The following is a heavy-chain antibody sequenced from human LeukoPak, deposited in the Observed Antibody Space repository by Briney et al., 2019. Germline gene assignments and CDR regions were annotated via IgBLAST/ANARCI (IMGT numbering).Heavy chain of an antibody. J-gene: IGHJ3*02. CDR1: GGSISSYY. V-gene: IGHV4-59*01. Sequence: SETLSLTCTVTGGSISSYYWSWIRQPPGKGLEWIGYIYYSGSTNYNPSLKSRVTISVDTSKNRFSLKLSSVTAADTAVYYCARGDSCYDSDAFDIWGQGTMVTVSS. CDR2: IYYSGST. D-gene: IGHD5-12*01. CDR3: ARGDSCYDSDAFDI.